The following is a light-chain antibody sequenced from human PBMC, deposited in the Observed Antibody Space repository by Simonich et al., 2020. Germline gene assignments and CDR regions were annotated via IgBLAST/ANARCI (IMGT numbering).Light chain of an antibody. J-gene: IGLJ3*02. Sequence: QSALTQPASVSGSPGQSITISCTGTSCDVGGYNYVSCYQQHPGKAPKLMIYDVSKRPSGVSNRFSGSKSGNTASLTISGLQAEDEADYYCSSYTSSSTWVFGGGTKLTVL. CDR2: DVS. V-gene: IGLV2-14*01. CDR1: SCDVGGYNY. CDR3: SSYTSSSTWV.